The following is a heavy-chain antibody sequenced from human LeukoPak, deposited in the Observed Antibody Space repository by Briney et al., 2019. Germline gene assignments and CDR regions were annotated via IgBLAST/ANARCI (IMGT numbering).Heavy chain of an antibody. CDR2: INHSGST. CDR3: ARDVGYSYGYGSYYDYGMDV. Sequence: SETLSLTCAVYGGSFSGYFWSWIRQPPGKGLEWIGKINHSGSTNYNPSLKSRVTISVDTSKNQFSLKLSSVTAADTAVYYCARDVGYSYGYGSYYDYGMDVWGQGTTVTVSS. V-gene: IGHV4-34*01. CDR1: GGSFSGYF. D-gene: IGHD5-18*01. J-gene: IGHJ6*02.